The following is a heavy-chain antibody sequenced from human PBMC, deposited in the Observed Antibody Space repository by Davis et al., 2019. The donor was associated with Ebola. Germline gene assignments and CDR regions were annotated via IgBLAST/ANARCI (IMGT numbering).Heavy chain of an antibody. J-gene: IGHJ6*02. CDR2: ISGSGGST. CDR3: ARGRGVTMVQGSPWPYYYYGMDV. Sequence: GESLKISCAASGFTFSSYAMSWVRQAPGKGLEWVSAISGSGGSTYYADSVKGRFTISRDNSKNTLYLQMNSLRAEDTAVYYCARGRGVTMVQGSPWPYYYYGMDVWGQGTTVTVSS. D-gene: IGHD3-10*01. CDR1: GFTFSSYA. V-gene: IGHV3-23*01.